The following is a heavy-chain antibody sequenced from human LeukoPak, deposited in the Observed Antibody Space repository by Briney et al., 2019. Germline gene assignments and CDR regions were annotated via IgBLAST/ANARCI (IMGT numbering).Heavy chain of an antibody. J-gene: IGHJ5*02. V-gene: IGHV4-59*01. Sequence: SETLSLTCTVSGGSISSYYWSWIRQPPGKGLEWIGYIYYSGSTNYNPSLKSRVTISVDTSKNQFSLKLSSVTAADTAVYYCARGGGPDYYYGSSGPRIWFDPWGQGTLVTVSS. D-gene: IGHD3-22*01. CDR3: ARGGGPDYYYGSSGPRIWFDP. CDR2: IYYSGST. CDR1: GGSISSYY.